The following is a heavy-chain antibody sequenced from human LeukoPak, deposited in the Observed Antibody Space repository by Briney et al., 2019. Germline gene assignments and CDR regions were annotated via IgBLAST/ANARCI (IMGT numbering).Heavy chain of an antibody. CDR2: IYSGGST. D-gene: IGHD3-10*01. CDR3: THLAERITMVRGVEAFDI. Sequence: GGSLRLSCAASGFTVSSNYMSWVRQAPGKGLEWVSVIYSGGSTYYADSVKGRFTISRDNYKNTLYLQMNSLRAEDTAVYYCTHLAERITMVRGVEAFDIWGQGTMVTVSS. CDR1: GFTVSSNY. J-gene: IGHJ3*02. V-gene: IGHV3-53*01.